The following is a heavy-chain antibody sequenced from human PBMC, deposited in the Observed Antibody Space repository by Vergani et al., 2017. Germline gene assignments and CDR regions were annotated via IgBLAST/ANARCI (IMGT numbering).Heavy chain of an antibody. CDR2: IYYSGST. D-gene: IGHD5-24*01. CDR1: GGSISSGDYY. J-gene: IGHJ4*02. V-gene: IGHV4-30-4*01. CDR3: ARTIRDGYNSY. Sequence: QVQLQESGPGLVKPSQTLSLTCTVSGGSISSGDYYWSWIRQPPGKGLEWIGYIYYSGSTYYNPSLKSRVTLSVDPSKNQFSRKLSSVTAADTAVYYCARTIRDGYNSYWGQGTLVTVSS.